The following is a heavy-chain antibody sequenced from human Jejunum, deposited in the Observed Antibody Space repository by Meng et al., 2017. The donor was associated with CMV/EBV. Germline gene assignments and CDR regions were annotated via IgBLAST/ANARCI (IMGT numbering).Heavy chain of an antibody. J-gene: IGHJ6*02. CDR3: ARKYCSSSSCKGGHGMDV. CDR2: MNPNSGNT. D-gene: IGHD2-2*01. Sequence: FTSYDINWVRQATGQGLEWMGWMNPNSGNTGYAQKFQGRVTMTRNTSISTAYMELSSLRSEDTAVYYCARKYCSSSSCKGGHGMDVWGQGTTVTVSS. V-gene: IGHV1-8*01. CDR1: FTSYD.